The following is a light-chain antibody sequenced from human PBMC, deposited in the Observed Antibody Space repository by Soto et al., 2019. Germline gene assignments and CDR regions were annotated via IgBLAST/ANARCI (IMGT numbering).Light chain of an antibody. CDR1: SSDVGGYNY. CDR2: EVS. J-gene: IGLJ1*01. V-gene: IGLV2-14*01. CDR3: ASYTSSSSYV. Sequence: QSVLTQPASVSGSPGQSITISCTGTSSDVGGYNYVSWYQQHPGKALKLMIYEVSNRPSGVSNRFSGSKSGNTASLTISGLQAEDEADYCCASYTSSSSYVFGTGTKVTVL.